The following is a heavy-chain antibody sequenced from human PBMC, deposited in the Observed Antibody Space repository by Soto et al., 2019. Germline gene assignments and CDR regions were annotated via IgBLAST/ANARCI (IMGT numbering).Heavy chain of an antibody. CDR2: ISYDGSNK. D-gene: IGHD5-12*01. CDR1: GFTFSSYG. CDR3: AKDPRGSGYGPFDY. Sequence: GGSLRLSCAASGFTFSSYGMHWVRQAPGKGLEWVAVISYDGSNKYYADSVKGRFTISRDNSKNTLYLQMNSLRAEDTAVYYCAKDPRGSGYGPFDYWGQGTLVTVSS. J-gene: IGHJ4*02. V-gene: IGHV3-30*18.